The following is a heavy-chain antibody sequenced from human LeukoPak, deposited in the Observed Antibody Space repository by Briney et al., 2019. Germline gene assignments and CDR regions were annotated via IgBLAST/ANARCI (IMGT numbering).Heavy chain of an antibody. CDR2: IDSSSSYI. D-gene: IGHD1-7*01. Sequence: GGSLRLSCAASGFTFSSYSMNWVRQAPGKGLEWVSSIDSSSSYIYYADSVKGRFTISRDNAKNSLFLQMNSLRVEDTAVYYCARPGITGTMGYGAFDIWGQGTRVTVSS. CDR1: GFTFSSYS. J-gene: IGHJ3*02. V-gene: IGHV3-21*01. CDR3: ARPGITGTMGYGAFDI.